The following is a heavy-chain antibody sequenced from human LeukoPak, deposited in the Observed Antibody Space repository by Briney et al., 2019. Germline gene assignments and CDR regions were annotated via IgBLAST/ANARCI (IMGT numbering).Heavy chain of an antibody. CDR3: ARSRPIIITMVRGASKKHWFDP. D-gene: IGHD3-10*01. J-gene: IGHJ5*02. V-gene: IGHV1-46*01. CDR2: INPSGGST. CDR1: GCTFTSYY. Sequence: GASVKVSCKASGCTFTSYYMHWVRQAPGQGLEWMGIINPSGGSTSYAQKFQGRVTMTRDTSTSTVYMELSSLRSEDTAVYYCARSRPIIITMVRGASKKHWFDPWGQGTLVTVSS.